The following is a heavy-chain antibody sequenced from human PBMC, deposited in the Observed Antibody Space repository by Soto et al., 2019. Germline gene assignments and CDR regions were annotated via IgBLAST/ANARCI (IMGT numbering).Heavy chain of an antibody. CDR2: IIPILGIA. J-gene: IGHJ4*02. D-gene: IGHD2-21*02. Sequence: QVQLVQSGAEVKKPGSSVKVSCKASGGTFSSYTISWVRQAPGQGLEWMGRIIPILGIANYAQKFQGRVTITEDKSTSTDYMELRSLRSEDTSVHYCANSHCGGDCYPYYFDSWGQGTLVTVSS. CDR3: ANSHCGGDCYPYYFDS. CDR1: GGTFSSYT. V-gene: IGHV1-69*02.